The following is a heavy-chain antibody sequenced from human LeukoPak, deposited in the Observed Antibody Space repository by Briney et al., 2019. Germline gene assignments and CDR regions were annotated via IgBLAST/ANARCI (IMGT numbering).Heavy chain of an antibody. CDR1: GDTLTELS. CDR3: ATDLAMVRGVIGGDY. CDR2: FDPEDGET. J-gene: IGHJ4*02. V-gene: IGHV1-24*01. Sequence: ASVKVSCKVSGDTLTELSMHWVRQAPGKGLEWMGGFDPEDGETIYAQKFQGRVTMTEDTSTDTAYMELSSLTSDDTAVYYCATDLAMVRGVIGGDYWGQGTLVTVSS. D-gene: IGHD3-10*01.